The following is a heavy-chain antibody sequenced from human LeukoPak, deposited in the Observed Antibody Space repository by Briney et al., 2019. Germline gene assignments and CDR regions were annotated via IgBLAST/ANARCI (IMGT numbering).Heavy chain of an antibody. CDR3: ARDLSVTTRDDAFDI. V-gene: IGHV4-59*01. CDR1: GGSISSYY. D-gene: IGHD5-18*01. CDR2: IYYSGST. J-gene: IGHJ3*02. Sequence: SETLSLTCTVSGGSISSYYWTWIRQPPGKGVEWIGYIYYSGSTNYNPSLKSRVTISVDTSKNQFSLKLSSVTAADTAVYYCARDLSVTTRDDAFDIWGQGTMVTVSS.